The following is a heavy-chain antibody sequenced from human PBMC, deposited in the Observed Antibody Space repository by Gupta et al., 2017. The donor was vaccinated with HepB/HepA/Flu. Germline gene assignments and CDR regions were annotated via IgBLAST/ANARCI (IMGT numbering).Heavy chain of an antibody. Sequence: QVQLQQWGAGLLKPSETLSLTCAVYGGSFSGYYWSWIRQPPGKGLEWIGEINHSGSTNYNPSLKSRVTISVDTSKIQFSLSLSSVTAADTAVYYCASLRREPPVTTYYYYYMDVWGKGTTVTVSS. CDR3: ASLRREPPVTTYYYYYMDV. D-gene: IGHD4-17*01. J-gene: IGHJ6*03. CDR2: INHSGST. CDR1: GGSFSGYY. V-gene: IGHV4-34*01.